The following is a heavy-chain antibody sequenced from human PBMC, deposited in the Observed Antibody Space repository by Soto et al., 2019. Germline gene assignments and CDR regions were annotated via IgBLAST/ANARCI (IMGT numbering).Heavy chain of an antibody. CDR3: AKCPWGGGSCPVFRY. CDR2: ISGSGGST. CDR1: GFTFSSYA. V-gene: IGHV3-23*01. Sequence: GGSLRLSCAASGFTFSSYAMSWVRQAPGKGLEWVSAISGSGGSTYYADSVKGRFTISRDNSKNTLYLQMNSLRAEDTAVYYCAKCPWGGGSCPVFRYWGQGTLVTVSS. J-gene: IGHJ4*02. D-gene: IGHD2-15*01.